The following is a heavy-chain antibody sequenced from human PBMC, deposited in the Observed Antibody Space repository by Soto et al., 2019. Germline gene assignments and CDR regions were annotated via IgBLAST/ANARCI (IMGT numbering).Heavy chain of an antibody. CDR2: ISAYNGNT. V-gene: IGHV1-18*01. CDR3: ARDSPPVDY. CDR1: GYTFTTYG. J-gene: IGHJ4*02. Sequence: QVQLVQSGAEVKKPGASVKVSCKASGYTFTTYGISWVRQAPGQGLEWMGWISAYNGNTKYAQKLQGRVTMTTDTTPSTAYMELRSLTSDDTAVYYCARDSPPVDYWGQGTLVTVSS.